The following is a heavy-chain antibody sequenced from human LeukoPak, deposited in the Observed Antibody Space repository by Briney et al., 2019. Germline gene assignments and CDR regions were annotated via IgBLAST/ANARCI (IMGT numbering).Heavy chain of an antibody. CDR1: GGSISSYY. D-gene: IGHD3-9*01. J-gene: IGHJ3*02. CDR2: IYYSGST. Sequence: SETLSLTCTVSGGSISSYYWSWIRQPPGKGLEWIGYIYYSGSTNYNPSLKSRVTISVDTSKNQFSLKLSSVTAADTAVYYCARGSYDILTGYDDAFDIWGQGTMVTVSS. CDR3: ARGSYDILTGYDDAFDI. V-gene: IGHV4-59*01.